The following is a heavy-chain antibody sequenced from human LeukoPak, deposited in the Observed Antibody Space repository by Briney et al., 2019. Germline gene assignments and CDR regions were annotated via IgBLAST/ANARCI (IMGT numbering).Heavy chain of an antibody. CDR3: ARDSYYYGSGSFS. J-gene: IGHJ5*02. D-gene: IGHD3-10*01. V-gene: IGHV3-48*04. Sequence: GGSLRLSCAASGFTFSIYSMNWVRQAPGKGLEWVSYISSSGSTIYYADSVKGRFTISRDNAKNSLYLRMNSLRAEDTAVYYCARDSYYYGSGSFSWGQGTLVTVSS. CDR1: GFTFSIYS. CDR2: ISSSGSTI.